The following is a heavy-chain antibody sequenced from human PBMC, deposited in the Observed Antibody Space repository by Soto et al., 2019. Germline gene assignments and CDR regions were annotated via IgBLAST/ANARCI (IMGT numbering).Heavy chain of an antibody. J-gene: IGHJ4*02. CDR1: GFTVSSHY. Sequence: EVQLVESGGGLVQPGGSLRLSCAASGFTVSSHYMSWVRQAPGKGLEWVSVIYSGGSTYYADSVKGRFTISRDNSKNTLYLQMNSLRAEDTAVYYCARSHPAPLYYFDYWGQGTLVTVSS. V-gene: IGHV3-66*01. CDR3: ARSHPAPLYYFDY. CDR2: IYSGGST.